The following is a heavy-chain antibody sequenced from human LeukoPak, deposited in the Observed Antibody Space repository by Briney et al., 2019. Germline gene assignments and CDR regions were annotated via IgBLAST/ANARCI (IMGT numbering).Heavy chain of an antibody. V-gene: IGHV3-23*01. CDR3: GSHFGVGYYFDY. CDR2: IGGNGGDT. D-gene: IGHD3-3*01. J-gene: IGHJ4*02. Sequence: GGSLRLSCAASGFTFSSYAMSWVRQAPGKGLERVSAIGGNGGDTFYADSVKGRFTLSRDNSKNTLYLQMNSLRVEDTAVYYCGSHFGVGYYFDYWGQGTLVTVSS. CDR1: GFTFSSYA.